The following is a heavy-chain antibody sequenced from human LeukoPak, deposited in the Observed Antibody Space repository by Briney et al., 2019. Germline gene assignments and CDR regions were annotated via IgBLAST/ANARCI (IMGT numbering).Heavy chain of an antibody. CDR1: GFTFSSYG. J-gene: IGHJ4*02. D-gene: IGHD4-17*01. CDR2: ISYDGSNK. Sequence: GGSLRLSCAASGFTFSSYGMHWVRQAPGKGLEWVAVISYDGSNKYYADSVKGRFTISRDNSKNTLYLQMNSLRAEDTAVYYCAKTDLTTGPYDSWGQGTLVTVSS. V-gene: IGHV3-30*18. CDR3: AKTDLTTGPYDS.